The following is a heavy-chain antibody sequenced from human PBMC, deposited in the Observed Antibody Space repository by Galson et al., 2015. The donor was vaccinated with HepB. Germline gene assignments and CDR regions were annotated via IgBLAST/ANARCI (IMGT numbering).Heavy chain of an antibody. V-gene: IGHV3-23*01. CDR2: ISGHGDST. CDR1: GFGFDTHA. D-gene: IGHD5-18*01. Sequence: SLRLSCAASGFGFDTHAMSWVRQAPGRGLEWIPGISGHGDSTLFADSVKGRFTVSRDNSNNMLYLQMNSLRAEDAGLYFCAKGYGLFDSWGQGILVTVSS. CDR3: AKGYGLFDS. J-gene: IGHJ5*01.